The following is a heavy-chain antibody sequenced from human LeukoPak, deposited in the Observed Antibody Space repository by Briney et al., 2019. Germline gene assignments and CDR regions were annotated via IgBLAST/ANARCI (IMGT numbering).Heavy chain of an antibody. Sequence: ASVKVSCKASGYTFTSYGISWVRQAPGQGLEWMGWISAYNGNTNYAQKLQGRVTMTTDTSTSTAYMELRSLRSDDTAVYYCARDGYYYDSSGIRAAFDIWGQGTMVTVSS. J-gene: IGHJ3*02. CDR3: ARDGYYYDSSGIRAAFDI. CDR2: ISAYNGNT. CDR1: GYTFTSYG. D-gene: IGHD3-22*01. V-gene: IGHV1-18*01.